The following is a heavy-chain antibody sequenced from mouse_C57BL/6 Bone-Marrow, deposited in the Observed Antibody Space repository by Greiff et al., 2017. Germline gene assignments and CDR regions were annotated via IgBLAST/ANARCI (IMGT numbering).Heavy chain of an antibody. J-gene: IGHJ3*01. CDR3: ARCDDGYYVWFAY. Sequence: VQLQQSGPELVKPGASVKMSCKASGYTFTDYNMHWVKQSHGKSLEWIGYINPNNGGTSYNQKFKGKATLTVNKSSSTAYMELRSLTSEDPAVYYCARCDDGYYVWFAYWGQGTLVTVSA. V-gene: IGHV1-22*01. CDR1: GYTFTDYN. CDR2: INPNNGGT. D-gene: IGHD2-3*01.